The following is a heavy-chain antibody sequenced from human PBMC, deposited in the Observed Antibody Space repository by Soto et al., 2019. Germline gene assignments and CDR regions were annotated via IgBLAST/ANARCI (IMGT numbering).Heavy chain of an antibody. CDR3: AVCSREPYNWNYFTYGMDV. V-gene: IGHV1-69*06. J-gene: IGHJ6*02. Sequence: QVQLVQSGAEVKKSGSSVKVSCKASGGTFSNYAISWVRQAPGQGFEWMGGIIPIFGTSNNVQKFQGRVTITADTSTNIASMELSSLISKDTAVYYCAVCSREPYNWNYFTYGMDVWGQGTAVTVS. CDR1: GGTFSNYA. CDR2: IIPIFGTS. D-gene: IGHD1-7*01.